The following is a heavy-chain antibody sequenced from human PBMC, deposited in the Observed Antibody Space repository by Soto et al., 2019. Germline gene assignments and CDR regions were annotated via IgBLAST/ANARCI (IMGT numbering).Heavy chain of an antibody. CDR2: INYTEST. CDR3: ARGRHFYAVDY. J-gene: IGHJ4*02. Sequence: PSETLSLTCAVYGASFSGYYWSWIRQPPGKGLEWIGEINYTESTNYNTSLKSRVTISVDTSKNQFSLKLSSVTAADTAVYYCARGRHFYAVDYWGQVTLVTVSS. D-gene: IGHD3-10*01. CDR1: GASFSGYY. V-gene: IGHV4-34*01.